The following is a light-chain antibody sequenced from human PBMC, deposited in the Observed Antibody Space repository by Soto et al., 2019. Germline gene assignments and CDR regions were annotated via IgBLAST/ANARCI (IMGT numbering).Light chain of an antibody. CDR3: QHRSAWPPGFT. V-gene: IGKV3-11*01. CDR2: DAS. J-gene: IGKJ3*01. Sequence: EIVLTQSPATLSLSPGERATLSCRASQSVSTYLAWYQQKPGQAPRLLIYDASNRATGIPARFSGSGSGTDFTLTISSLEPGDFAVYYCQHRSAWPPGFTFGPGTKVDSK. CDR1: QSVSTY.